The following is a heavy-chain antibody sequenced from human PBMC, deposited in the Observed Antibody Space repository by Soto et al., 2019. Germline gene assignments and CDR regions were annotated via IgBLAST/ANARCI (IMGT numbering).Heavy chain of an antibody. Sequence: ASVKVSCKASGYTFTRYCISWVRQAPGQGLEWMGWISAYNGNTNYAQKLQGRVTMTTDTSTSTAYMELRSLRSDDTAVYYCARDPRTGTTHPSPIDYWGQGTLVTVSS. D-gene: IGHD1-1*01. CDR1: GYTFTRYC. CDR3: ARDPRTGTTHPSPIDY. V-gene: IGHV1-18*04. CDR2: ISAYNGNT. J-gene: IGHJ4*02.